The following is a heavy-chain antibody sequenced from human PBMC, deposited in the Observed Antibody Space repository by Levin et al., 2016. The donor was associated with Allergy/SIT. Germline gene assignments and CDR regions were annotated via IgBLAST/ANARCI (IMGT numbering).Heavy chain of an antibody. CDR2: ISGSGGST. Sequence: GGSLRLSCAASGFTFSSYAMSWVRQAPGKGLEWVSAISGSGGSTYYADSVKGRFTISRDNSKNTLYLQMNSLRAEDTAVYYCATWPRVSPPYYYYGMDVWGQGTTVTVSS. V-gene: IGHV3-23*01. J-gene: IGHJ6*02. CDR1: GFTFSSYA. CDR3: ATWPRVSPPYYYYGMDV.